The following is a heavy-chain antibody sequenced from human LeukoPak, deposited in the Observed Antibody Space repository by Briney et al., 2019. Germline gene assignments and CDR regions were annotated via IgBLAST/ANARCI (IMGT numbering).Heavy chain of an antibody. CDR2: IGDSGLTT. Sequence: GGSLRLSCAASGFIFRNFGMTWVHQVSGKGLEWVSSIGDSGLTTHYADSVKGRFTISRDNSKSTLYLQMSSLRAVDTGIYYCAKDMSTFLTTGWYFDLWGRGTLVTVSS. J-gene: IGHJ2*01. CDR3: AKDMSTFLTTGWYFDL. V-gene: IGHV3-23*01. CDR1: GFIFRNFG. D-gene: IGHD4-17*01.